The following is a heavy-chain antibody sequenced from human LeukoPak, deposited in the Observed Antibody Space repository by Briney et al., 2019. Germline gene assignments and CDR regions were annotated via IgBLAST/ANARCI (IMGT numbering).Heavy chain of an antibody. J-gene: IGHJ4*02. V-gene: IGHV1-2*02. CDR3: ARGRYCSGGSCRLEAFDY. CDR2: INPNSAGT. D-gene: IGHD2-15*01. CDR1: GYTFTGYY. Sequence: ASVKVSCKASGYTFTGYYMHWVRQAPGQGLEWMGWINPNSAGTNYAQKFQGRVTMTRDTSITTVYMELSRLRSDDTAVYYCARGRYCSGGSCRLEAFDYWGQGTLVTVSS.